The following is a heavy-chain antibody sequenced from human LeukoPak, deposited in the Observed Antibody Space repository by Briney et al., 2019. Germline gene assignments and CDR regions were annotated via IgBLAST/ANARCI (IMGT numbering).Heavy chain of an antibody. CDR1: GYTFTSYG. CDR2: ISAYNGNT. CDR3: ARDRSGGSYNTGYFDY. J-gene: IGHJ4*02. Sequence: GSVKVSCQASGYTFTSYGISWVRQAPGQGLEWMGWISAYNGNTNYAQKLQGRVTMTTDTSTSTAYMELRSLRSDDTAVYYCARDRSGGSYNTGYFDYWGQGTLVTVSS. D-gene: IGHD1-26*01. V-gene: IGHV1-18*01.